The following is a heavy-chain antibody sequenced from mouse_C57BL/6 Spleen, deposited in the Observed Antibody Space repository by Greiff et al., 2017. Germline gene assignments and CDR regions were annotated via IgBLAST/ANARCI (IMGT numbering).Heavy chain of an antibody. D-gene: IGHD1-1*01. J-gene: IGHJ4*01. CDR1: GYTFTNYW. Sequence: VQLQQSGAELVRPGTSVKMSCKASGYTFTNYWIGWAKQRPGHGLEWIGDIYPGGGYTNYNEKFKGKATLTADKSSSTAYMQFSSLSSEDSAIYCCARSYYGSSYAMDYWGQGTSVTVSS. V-gene: IGHV1-63*01. CDR3: ARSYYGSSYAMDY. CDR2: IYPGGGYT.